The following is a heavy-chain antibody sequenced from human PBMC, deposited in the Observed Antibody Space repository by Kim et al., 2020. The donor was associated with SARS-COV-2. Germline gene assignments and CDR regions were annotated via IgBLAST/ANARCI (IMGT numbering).Heavy chain of an antibody. V-gene: IGHV4-31*03. Sequence: SETLSLTCTVSGGSISSGGYYWSWIRQHPGKGLEWIGYIYYSGSTYYNPSLKSRVTISVDTSKNQFSLKLSSVTAADTAVYYCARGPLKNPVPLGFYYYYCRDVWGQGTAVTVSS. CDR3: ARGPLKNPVPLGFYYYYCRDV. CDR1: GGSISSGGYY. J-gene: IGHJ6*02. CDR2: IYYSGST.